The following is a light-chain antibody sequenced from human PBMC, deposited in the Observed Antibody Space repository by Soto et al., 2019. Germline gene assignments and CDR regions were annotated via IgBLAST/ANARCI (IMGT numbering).Light chain of an antibody. V-gene: IGLV2-23*01. Sequence: ALTQPASVSGSPGQSITISCTGTSSYVGSYNLVSWYQQHPGKAPKLMIYEGSKRPSGVSNRFSGSKSGNTASLTISGLQAEDEADYYCCSYAGSSTYVFGTGTKVTVL. CDR2: EGS. CDR3: CSYAGSSTYV. J-gene: IGLJ1*01. CDR1: SSYVGSYNL.